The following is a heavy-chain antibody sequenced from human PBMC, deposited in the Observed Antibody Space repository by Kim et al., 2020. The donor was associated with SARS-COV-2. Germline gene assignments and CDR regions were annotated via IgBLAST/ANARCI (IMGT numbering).Heavy chain of an antibody. Sequence: GESLKISCKGSGYSFTSYWIGWVRQMPGKGLEWMGIIYPGDSDTRYSPSFQGQVTISADKSISTAYLQWSSLKASDTAMYYCARHQWARNSSSWTYNWFDPWGQGTLVTVSS. D-gene: IGHD6-13*01. J-gene: IGHJ5*02. V-gene: IGHV5-51*01. CDR3: ARHQWARNSSSWTYNWFDP. CDR1: GYSFTSYW. CDR2: IYPGDSDT.